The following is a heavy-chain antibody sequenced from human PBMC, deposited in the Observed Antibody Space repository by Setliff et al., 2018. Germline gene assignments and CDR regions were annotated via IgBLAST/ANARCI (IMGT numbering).Heavy chain of an antibody. CDR2: ISGSGGNT. V-gene: IGHV3-23*01. J-gene: IGHJ4*02. CDR3: ARGEGGYSYGLPFDY. D-gene: IGHD5-18*01. CDR1: GLTFSSYA. Sequence: GGSLRLSCAASGLTFSSYAMSWVRQAPGKGLEWVSAISGSGGNTYYADSVKGRFTISRDNSKNTLYLQMNSLRAEDTAVYYCARGEGGYSYGLPFDYWGQGTLVTVSS.